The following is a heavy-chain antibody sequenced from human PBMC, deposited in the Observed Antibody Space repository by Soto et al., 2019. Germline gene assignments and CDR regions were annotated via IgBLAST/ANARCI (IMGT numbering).Heavy chain of an antibody. CDR2: ISSSSSYI. V-gene: IGHV3-21*01. D-gene: IGHD2-2*01. CDR1: GFTFSSYS. Sequence: LRLSCAAPGFTFSSYSMNWVRQAPGKGLEWVSSISSSSSYIYYADSVKGRFTISGDNAKNSLYLQMNSLRAEDTAVYYCARASWPPPYYYYGMDVWGQGTTVTVSS. J-gene: IGHJ6*02. CDR3: ARASWPPPYYYYGMDV.